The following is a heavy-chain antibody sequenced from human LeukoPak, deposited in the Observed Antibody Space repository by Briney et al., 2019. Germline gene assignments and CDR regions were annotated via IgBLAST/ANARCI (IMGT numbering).Heavy chain of an antibody. D-gene: IGHD3-16*01. J-gene: IGHJ1*01. V-gene: IGHV3-7*01. CDR3: VVGGAGGGYFPN. Sequence: GGSLRLSCAAHEFGFSSTTMSWVRQVAGKGLEWVAKMKEDGSDEEYVDAVKGRFTISRDNAKNSLYLQMNSLRPEDTAVYFCVVGGAGGGYFPNWGQGSLVIVSS. CDR2: MKEDGSDE. CDR1: EFGFSSTT.